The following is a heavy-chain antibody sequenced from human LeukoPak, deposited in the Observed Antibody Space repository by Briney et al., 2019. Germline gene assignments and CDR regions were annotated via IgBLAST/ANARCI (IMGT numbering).Heavy chain of an antibody. J-gene: IGHJ4*02. CDR3: ARLPITIFGVVNRDY. V-gene: IGHV3-66*01. Sequence: GGSLRLSCAASGFSVSNNYMNWVRQAPGKGLEWVSVIYYDDNTYYADSVKGRFTISRDNSKNTLYLQMNSLRAEDTAVYYCARLPITIFGVVNRDYWGQGTLVTVSS. CDR1: GFSVSNNY. D-gene: IGHD3-3*01. CDR2: IYYDDNT.